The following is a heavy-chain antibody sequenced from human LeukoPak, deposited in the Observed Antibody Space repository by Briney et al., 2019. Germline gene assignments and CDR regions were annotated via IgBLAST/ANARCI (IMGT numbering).Heavy chain of an antibody. J-gene: IGHJ6*03. Sequence: GGSLRLSCAALGFSFSGYWMTWVRQAPGKGLEWVANIKQAGSEKYYVDSVKGRFTISRDNAKNSLYLEMNSLRAEDTAVYYCARGHPYYFDMDVWGKGTTVTVSS. V-gene: IGHV3-7*01. CDR1: GFSFSGYW. CDR3: ARGHPYYFDMDV. CDR2: IKQAGSEK.